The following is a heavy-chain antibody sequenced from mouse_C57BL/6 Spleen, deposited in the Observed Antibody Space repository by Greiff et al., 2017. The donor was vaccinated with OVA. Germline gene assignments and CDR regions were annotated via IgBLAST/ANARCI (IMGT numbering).Heavy chain of an antibody. J-gene: IGHJ4*01. CDR3: ARHWAYYAMDY. V-gene: IGHV5-6*01. CDR1: GFTFSSYG. Sequence: EVQLQQSGGDLVKPGGSLKLSCAASGFTFSSYGMSWVRQTPDKRLEWVATISSGGSSTYYPDSVKGRFTISRDNAKNTLYLQMSSLKSEDTAMYYCARHWAYYAMDYWGQGTSVTVSS. D-gene: IGHD4-1*01. CDR2: ISSGGSST.